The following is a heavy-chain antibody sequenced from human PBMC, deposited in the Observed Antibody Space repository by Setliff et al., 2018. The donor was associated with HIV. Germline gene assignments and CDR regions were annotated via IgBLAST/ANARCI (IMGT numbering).Heavy chain of an antibody. CDR3: ARTIPLAGSDMDL. CDR2: INPKNGGT. Sequence: ASVKVSCKASGYSFTDYYIHWVRQAPGQGLEWMGRINPKNGGTDYVQRFRDRVTMTRDTSISTVYMELSSLRSDDTAVYYCARTIPLAGSDMDLWGKGTTVTVSS. CDR1: GYSFTDYY. J-gene: IGHJ6*03. V-gene: IGHV1-2*06. D-gene: IGHD6-19*01.